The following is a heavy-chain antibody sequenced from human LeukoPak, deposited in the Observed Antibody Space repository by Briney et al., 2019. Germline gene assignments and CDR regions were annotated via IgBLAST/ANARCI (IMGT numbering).Heavy chain of an antibody. CDR1: GFTFSSYA. J-gene: IGHJ2*01. D-gene: IGHD3-10*01. V-gene: IGHV3-23*01. CDR2: IRASGGTA. Sequence: PGGTLRLSCSASGFTFSSYAMSWVRQAPGKGLEWVSAIRASGGTAYYADSVKGRFTISGDNSKNTLYLQMNSLRAEDTAVYYCAKVWAHDGSGNPYWHFDLWGRGTLATVSS. CDR3: AKVWAHDGSGNPYWHFDL.